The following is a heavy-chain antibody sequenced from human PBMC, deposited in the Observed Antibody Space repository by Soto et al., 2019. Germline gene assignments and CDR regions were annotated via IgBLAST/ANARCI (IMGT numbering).Heavy chain of an antibody. D-gene: IGHD5-12*01. CDR3: ARDSPIGSTFSGQADIDS. V-gene: IGHV1-69*08. Sequence: QVQLVQSGAEVKKFGSSVKVSCKASGTTFRNHIITWVRQAPGQGLEWMGRIIPILDITNYAQKFQGRVKITADKATTTAYMEVSSLSSEDTAVYYCARDSPIGSTFSGQADIDSWGQGTLVTVSS. CDR1: GTTFRNHI. CDR2: IIPILDIT. J-gene: IGHJ4*02.